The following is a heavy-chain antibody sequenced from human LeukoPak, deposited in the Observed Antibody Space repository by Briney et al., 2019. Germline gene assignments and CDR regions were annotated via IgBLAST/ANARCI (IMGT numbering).Heavy chain of an antibody. CDR2: SNPNSGGT. D-gene: IGHD2-21*01. V-gene: IGHV1-2*02. CDR3: ARSGDPPPAYMDV. CDR1: GYSFTDYY. J-gene: IGHJ6*03. Sequence: ASVKVSCKASGYSFTDYYIHWVRRAPGQGLEWMGWSNPNSGGTKSAQKFQGRVTMTRDTSISTAYMELRSLRSDDTAVYYCARSGDPPPAYMDVWGKGTTVTISS.